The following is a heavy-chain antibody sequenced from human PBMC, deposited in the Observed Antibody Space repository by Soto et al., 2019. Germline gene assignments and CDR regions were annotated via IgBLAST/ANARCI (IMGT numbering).Heavy chain of an antibody. J-gene: IGHJ6*02. V-gene: IGHV3-23*01. CDR1: GFTFSSYA. CDR2: ISGSGGST. Sequence: GGSLRLSCAASGFTFSSYAMSWVRQAPGKGLEWVSAISGSGGSTYYADSVKGRFTISRDNSKNTLYLQMNSLRAEDTAVYYCANVPSITMVRGGHLGYYYGMDVWGQGTTVTVSS. D-gene: IGHD3-10*01. CDR3: ANVPSITMVRGGHLGYYYGMDV.